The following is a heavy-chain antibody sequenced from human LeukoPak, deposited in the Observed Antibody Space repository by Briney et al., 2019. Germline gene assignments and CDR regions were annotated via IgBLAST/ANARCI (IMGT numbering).Heavy chain of an antibody. J-gene: IGHJ5*02. D-gene: IGHD4-11*01. CDR2: IIPIFGTA. CDR1: GGTFSSYA. CDR3: ARAKGYSNYVSWFDP. Sequence: GASVKVSCKASGGTFSSYAISWVRQAPGQGLEWMGGIIPIFGTANYAQKFQGRVTITADESTSTAYMELSSLRSEDTAVYCCARAKGYSNYVSWFDPWGQGTLVTVSS. V-gene: IGHV1-69*13.